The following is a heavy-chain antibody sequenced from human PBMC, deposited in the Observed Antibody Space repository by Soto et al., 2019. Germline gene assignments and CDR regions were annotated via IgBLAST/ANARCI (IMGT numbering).Heavy chain of an antibody. Sequence: ASVKVSCKASGYTFTGYYMHWVRQAPGQGLEWMGWINPNSGGTNYAQKFQGRVTMTRDTSISTAYMELRSLRSDDTAVYYCARYCSSTSCDHYFDYWGQGTLVTVSS. CDR1: GYTFTGYY. CDR3: ARYCSSTSCDHYFDY. CDR2: INPNSGGT. J-gene: IGHJ4*02. V-gene: IGHV1-2*02. D-gene: IGHD2-2*01.